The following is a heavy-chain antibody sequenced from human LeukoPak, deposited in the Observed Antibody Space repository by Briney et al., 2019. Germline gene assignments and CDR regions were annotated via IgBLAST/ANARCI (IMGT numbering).Heavy chain of an antibody. CDR3: AKGMTTVTFGY. D-gene: IGHD4-17*01. V-gene: IGHV3-23*01. Sequence: GGSLRLSCAASGFTFSSYAMSGVRQAPGKGLKWVSAISGSGGSTYYADSVKGRFTISRDNSKNTLYLQMNSLRAEDTAVYYCAKGMTTVTFGYWGQGTLVTVSS. CDR1: GFTFSSYA. CDR2: ISGSGGST. J-gene: IGHJ4*02.